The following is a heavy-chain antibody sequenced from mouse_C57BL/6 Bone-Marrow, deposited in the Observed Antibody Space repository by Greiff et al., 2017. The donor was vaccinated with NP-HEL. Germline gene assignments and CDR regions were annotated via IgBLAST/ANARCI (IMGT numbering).Heavy chain of an antibody. J-gene: IGHJ4*01. CDR2: IYWDDDK. CDR1: GFSLSTSGMG. D-gene: IGHD2-4*01. CDR3: ARIYYDYAYAMDY. Sequence: LQQSGPGILQSSQTLSLTCSFSGFSLSTSGMGVSWIRQPSGKGLEWLAHIYWDDDKRYNPSLKSRLTISKDTSRNQVFLKITSVDTADTATYYCARIYYDYAYAMDYWGQGTSVTVSS. V-gene: IGHV8-12*01.